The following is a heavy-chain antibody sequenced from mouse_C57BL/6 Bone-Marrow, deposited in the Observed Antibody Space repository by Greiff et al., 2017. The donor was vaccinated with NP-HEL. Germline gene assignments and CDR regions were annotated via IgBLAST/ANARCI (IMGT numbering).Heavy chain of an antibody. D-gene: IGHD1-1*02. Sequence: EVQLQQSGPELVKPGASVKISCKASGYTFTDYYMNWVKQSHGKSLEWIGDINPNNGGTSYNQKFKGKATLTVDKSSSTAYMELRSLTSEDSAVYYCARGLYMVYFDYWGQGTTLTVSS. V-gene: IGHV1-26*01. J-gene: IGHJ2*01. CDR1: GYTFTDYY. CDR3: ARGLYMVYFDY. CDR2: INPNNGGT.